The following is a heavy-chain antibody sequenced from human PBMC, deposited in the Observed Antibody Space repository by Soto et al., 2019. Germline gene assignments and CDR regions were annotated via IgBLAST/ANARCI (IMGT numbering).Heavy chain of an antibody. D-gene: IGHD5-12*01. CDR2: MKHSRSA. CDR3: PRIEGAGYKYGFCES. J-gene: IGHJ5*02. V-gene: IGHV4-38-2*01. CDR1: NFSSITNYY. Sequence: SETVSFTCVVCNFSSITNYYWGWIRQAPGKGVEWIGSMKHSRSAYYSPSLRRRDTISLDTSKNQVSLELTSVTAENTAVYYCPRIEGAGYKYGFCESWGQGTLVKVSS.